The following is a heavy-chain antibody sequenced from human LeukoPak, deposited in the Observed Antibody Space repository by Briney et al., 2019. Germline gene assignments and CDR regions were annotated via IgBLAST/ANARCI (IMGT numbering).Heavy chain of an antibody. Sequence: PSQTRSLTCTVSGGSISSGTYYWSWIRQPAGKGLEWIGRIYTSGSTNYNPSLKSRVTISVDTSENLFSLMLSSVTAADTAVYYCARARYNWNDGGWFDPWGQGTLITVSS. CDR3: ARARYNWNDGGWFDP. J-gene: IGHJ5*02. V-gene: IGHV4-61*02. CDR1: GGSISSGTYY. D-gene: IGHD1-1*01. CDR2: IYTSGST.